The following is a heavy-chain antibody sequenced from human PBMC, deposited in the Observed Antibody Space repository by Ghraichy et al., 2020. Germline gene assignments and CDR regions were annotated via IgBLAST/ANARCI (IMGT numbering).Heavy chain of an antibody. CDR1: GGSVSSGSYY. J-gene: IGHJ5*02. D-gene: IGHD3-22*01. Sequence: SQTLSLTCTVSGGSVSSGSYYWSWIRQPPGKGLEWIGYIYYSGSTNYNPSLKSRVTLSVDTSKNQFSLKLSSVTAADTAVYYCANILVVNRHNWFDPWGQGTLVTVSS. CDR3: ANILVVNRHNWFDP. CDR2: IYYSGST. V-gene: IGHV4-61*01.